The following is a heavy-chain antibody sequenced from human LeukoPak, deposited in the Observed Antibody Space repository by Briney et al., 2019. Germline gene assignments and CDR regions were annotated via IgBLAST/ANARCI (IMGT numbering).Heavy chain of an antibody. CDR1: GGTFSSYA. J-gene: IGHJ4*02. CDR3: AGTPTRDCSSTSCYQFDY. Sequence: SVKVSCTASGGTFSSYAISWVRQAPGQGLEWMGGIIPIFGTANYAQKFQGRVTITADKSTSTAYMELSSLRSENTAVYYCAGTPTRDCSSTSCYQFDYWGQGTLVTVSS. V-gene: IGHV1-69*06. D-gene: IGHD2-2*01. CDR2: IIPIFGTA.